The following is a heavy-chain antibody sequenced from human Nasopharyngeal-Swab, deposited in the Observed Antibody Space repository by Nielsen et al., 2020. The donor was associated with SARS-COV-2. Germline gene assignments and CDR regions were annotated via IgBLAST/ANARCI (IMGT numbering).Heavy chain of an antibody. Sequence: GESLKISCAASGFTFSSYWMSWVRQAPEKGLEWVANIKQDGSEKYYADSVKGRFTISRDNSKNTLYLQMNSLRAEDTAVYYCARARVANSLGVWGKGTTVTVSS. CDR3: ARARVANSLGV. CDR1: GFTFSSYW. D-gene: IGHD1-7*01. CDR2: IKQDGSEK. V-gene: IGHV3-7*02. J-gene: IGHJ6*04.